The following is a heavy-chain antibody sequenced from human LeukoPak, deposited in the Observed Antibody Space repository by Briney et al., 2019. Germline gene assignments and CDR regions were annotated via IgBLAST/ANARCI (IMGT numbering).Heavy chain of an antibody. CDR2: ISGSGGST. D-gene: IGHD1-26*01. J-gene: IGHJ3*02. CDR3: ARGGSYLSAFDI. V-gene: IGHV3-23*01. Sequence: PGGSLRLSCAASGFTFSSYAMSWVRQAPEKGLEWVSAISGSGGSTYYADSVKGRFTISRDNSKNTLYLQMNSLRAEDTAVYYCARGGSYLSAFDIWGQGTMVTVSS. CDR1: GFTFSSYA.